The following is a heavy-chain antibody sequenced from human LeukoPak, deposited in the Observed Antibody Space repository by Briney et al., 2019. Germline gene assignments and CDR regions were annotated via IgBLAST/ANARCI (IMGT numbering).Heavy chain of an antibody. D-gene: IGHD3-22*01. CDR1: GFTFDDYG. J-gene: IGHJ4*02. Sequence: GGSLRLSCAASGFTFDDYGMHWVRQAPGKGLEWVAFIRYDGSNKYYADSVKGRFTISRDNSKNTLYLQMNSLRAEDTAVYYCAKDRKFMTNYYDSSGYDYWGQGTLVTVSS. CDR2: IRYDGSNK. V-gene: IGHV3-30*02. CDR3: AKDRKFMTNYYDSSGYDY.